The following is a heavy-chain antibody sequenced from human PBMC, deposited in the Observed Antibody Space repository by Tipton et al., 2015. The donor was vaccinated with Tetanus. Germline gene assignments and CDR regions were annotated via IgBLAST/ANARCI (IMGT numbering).Heavy chain of an antibody. CDR1: GGSFSGYY. Sequence: TLSLTCAVYGGSFSGYYWTWIRQPPGQGLEWIGEIHPSGSANSNPSLNSRVTISVDTSKNQFSLRLTSVTAADTAVYYCARPSRRYGDYLYWGQGTLVTVSS. CDR2: IHPSGSA. CDR3: ARPSRRYGDYLY. V-gene: IGHV4-34*01. D-gene: IGHD4-17*01. J-gene: IGHJ4*02.